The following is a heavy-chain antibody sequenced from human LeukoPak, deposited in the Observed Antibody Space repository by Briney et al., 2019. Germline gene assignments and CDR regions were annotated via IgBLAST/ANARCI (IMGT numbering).Heavy chain of an antibody. CDR3: ARGDIREIWLLAGRTSYYFDY. J-gene: IGHJ4*02. CDR1: GGSFSGYY. D-gene: IGHD5-18*01. Sequence: SETLSLPCAVYGGSFSGYYWRWIRQPPRKGRVGVGEINHSGSTNYNPPLKSRVTISVDTSKSQFSLKLSSVTAADTAVYYCARGDIREIWLLAGRTSYYFDYWGQGTLVTVSS. V-gene: IGHV4-34*01. CDR2: INHSGST.